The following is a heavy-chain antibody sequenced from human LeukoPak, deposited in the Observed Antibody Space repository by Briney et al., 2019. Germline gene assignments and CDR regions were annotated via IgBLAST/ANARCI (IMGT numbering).Heavy chain of an antibody. CDR3: ARVRYYDNGGYSHFDY. V-gene: IGHV1-46*01. CDR1: GCTFTSYY. CDR2: INPNGGST. J-gene: IGHJ4*02. D-gene: IGHD3-22*01. Sequence: GASVKVSCKASGCTFTSYYLHWVRQAPGQGLEWMGIINPNGGSTSNAQKFQGRVTMTRDTSTSTVYMELSRLRSEDTAVYYCARVRYYDNGGYSHFDYWGRGTLVTVSS.